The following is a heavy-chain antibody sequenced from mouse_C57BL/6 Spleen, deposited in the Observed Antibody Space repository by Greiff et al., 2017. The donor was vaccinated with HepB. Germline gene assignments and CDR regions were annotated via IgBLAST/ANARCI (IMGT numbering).Heavy chain of an antibody. V-gene: IGHV10-1*01. CDR1: GFSFNTYA. CDR3: VRHDYDRFAY. J-gene: IGHJ3*01. D-gene: IGHD2-4*01. Sequence: EVKVVESGGGLVQPKGSLKLSCAASGFSFNTYAMNWVRQAPGKGLEWVARIRSKSNNYATYYADSVKDRFTISRDDSESMLYLQMNNLKTEDTAMYYCVRHDYDRFAYWGQGTLVTVSA. CDR2: IRSKSNNYAT.